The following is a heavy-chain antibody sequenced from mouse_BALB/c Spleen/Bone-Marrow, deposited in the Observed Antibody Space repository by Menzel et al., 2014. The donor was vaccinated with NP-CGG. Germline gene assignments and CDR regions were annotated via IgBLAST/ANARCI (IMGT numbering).Heavy chain of an antibody. V-gene: IGHV1-61*01. D-gene: IGHD1-1*01. CDR1: SYSFTSYW. J-gene: IGHJ1*01. CDR3: AREREITTVVAGDWYFDV. CDR2: IHPSDSET. Sequence: VQVVESGAELVRPGASVKLSCKASSYSFTSYWMNWVKQRPGQGLEWIGMIHPSDSETRLNQKFKDKATLTVDKSSSTAYMQLSSPTSEDSAVYYCAREREITTVVAGDWYFDVWGAGTTVTVSS.